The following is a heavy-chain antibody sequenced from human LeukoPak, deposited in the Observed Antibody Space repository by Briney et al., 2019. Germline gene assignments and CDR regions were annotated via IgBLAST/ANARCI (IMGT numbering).Heavy chain of an antibody. D-gene: IGHD7-27*01. CDR1: GFTFSSYA. J-gene: IGHJ4*02. CDR2: ISYDGSNK. Sequence: GRSLRLSCAASGFTFSSYAMHWVRQAPGKGLEWVAVISYDGSNKYYADSVKGRFTISRDNSKNTLYLQMNSLRAEDTAVYYCARPTLTWGSGPDYWGQGTLVTVSS. V-gene: IGHV3-30-3*01. CDR3: ARPTLTWGSGPDY.